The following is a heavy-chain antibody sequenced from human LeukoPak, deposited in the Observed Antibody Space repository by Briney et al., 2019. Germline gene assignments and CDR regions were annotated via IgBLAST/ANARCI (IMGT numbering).Heavy chain of an antibody. Sequence: SETLSLTCTVSGGSISSGGYYWSWIRQHPGKGLEWIGYIYYSGSTYYNPSLKSRVTISVDTSKNQFSLKLSSVTAADTAAYYCARVFYDSSGYYVYFDYWGQGTLVTVSS. CDR2: IYYSGST. J-gene: IGHJ4*02. V-gene: IGHV4-31*03. D-gene: IGHD3-22*01. CDR3: ARVFYDSSGYYVYFDY. CDR1: GGSISSGGYY.